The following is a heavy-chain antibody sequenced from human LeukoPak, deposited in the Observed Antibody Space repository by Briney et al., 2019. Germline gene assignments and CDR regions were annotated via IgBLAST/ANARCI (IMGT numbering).Heavy chain of an antibody. Sequence: SETLSLTCTVSGGSISSYYWGWIRQPPGKGLEWIGSIYYSVNTYYNPSLKSRLTISIDTSKNQFSLKLSSVTAADTAVYYCASLVGATTRLGVGVFDYWGQGTLVTVSS. V-gene: IGHV4-39*01. D-gene: IGHD1-26*01. CDR1: GGSISSYY. CDR3: ASLVGATTRLGVGVFDY. CDR2: IYYSVNT. J-gene: IGHJ4*02.